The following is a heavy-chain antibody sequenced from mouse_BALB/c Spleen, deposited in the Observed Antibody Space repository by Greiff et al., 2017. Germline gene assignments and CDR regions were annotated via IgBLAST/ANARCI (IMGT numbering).Heavy chain of an antibody. J-gene: IGHJ3*01. CDR3: ASDGSSYGFAY. CDR2: INPSNGRT. Sequence: QVQLQQPGAELVKPGASVKLSCKASGYTFTSYWMHWVKQRPGQGLEWIGEINPSNGRTNYNEKFKSKATLTVDKSSSTAYMQLSSLTSEDSAVYYCASDGSSYGFAYWGQGTLVTVSA. D-gene: IGHD1-1*01. CDR1: GYTFTSYW. V-gene: IGHV1S81*02.